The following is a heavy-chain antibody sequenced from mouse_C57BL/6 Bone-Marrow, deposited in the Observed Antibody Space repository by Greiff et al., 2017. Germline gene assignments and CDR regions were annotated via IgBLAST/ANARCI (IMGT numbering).Heavy chain of an antibody. V-gene: IGHV5-6*01. Sequence: EVKLVESGGDLVKPGGSLKLSCAASGFTFSSYGMSWVRQTPDKRLEWVATISSGGSYTYYPDSVKGRFTIARDNAKNTLYLQMSSLKSEDTAMYYGARPGGNYDFDYWGQGTTLTVSS. CDR3: ARPGGNYDFDY. CDR1: GFTFSSYG. J-gene: IGHJ2*01. D-gene: IGHD2-1*01. CDR2: ISSGGSYT.